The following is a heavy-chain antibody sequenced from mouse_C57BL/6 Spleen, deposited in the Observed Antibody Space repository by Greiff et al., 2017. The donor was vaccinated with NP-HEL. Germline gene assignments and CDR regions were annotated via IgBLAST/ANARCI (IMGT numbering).Heavy chain of an antibody. Sequence: VQLQQSGAELVKPGASVKISCKASGYAFSSYWMNWVKQRPGKGLEWIGQIYPGDGDTNYNGKFKGKATLTADKSSSTAYMQLSSLTSEDSAVYFCAREGYGSGWYFDVWGTGTTVTVSS. CDR2: IYPGDGDT. V-gene: IGHV1-80*01. CDR3: AREGYGSGWYFDV. D-gene: IGHD1-1*01. CDR1: GYAFSSYW. J-gene: IGHJ1*03.